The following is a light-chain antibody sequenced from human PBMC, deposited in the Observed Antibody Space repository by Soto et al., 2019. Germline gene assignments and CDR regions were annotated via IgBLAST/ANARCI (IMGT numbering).Light chain of an antibody. CDR3: QQRSNLGT. J-gene: IGKJ3*01. Sequence: EIVLTQSPATLSLSPGERATLSCRASQSVSNYLAWYQQKPGQAPRLLIYDTSNRATGIPDRFSGSGSGTGFTLTISSLEPEDFAVYYCQQRSNLGTFGPGTKVDIK. CDR2: DTS. CDR1: QSVSNY. V-gene: IGKV3-11*01.